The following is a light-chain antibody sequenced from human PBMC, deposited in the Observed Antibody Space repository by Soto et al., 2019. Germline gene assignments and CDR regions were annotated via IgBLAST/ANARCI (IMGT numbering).Light chain of an antibody. Sequence: QSVLTQPPSVSGAPGQRVTISYTGSSSNIGAGYDVHWYQQLPGTAPKLLIYGNSNRPSGVPDRFSGSRSGTSASLAITGLQAEDEADYYCQSYDSSLNGLFGTGTKLTVL. CDR2: GNS. CDR1: SSNIGAGYD. V-gene: IGLV1-40*01. CDR3: QSYDSSLNGL. J-gene: IGLJ1*01.